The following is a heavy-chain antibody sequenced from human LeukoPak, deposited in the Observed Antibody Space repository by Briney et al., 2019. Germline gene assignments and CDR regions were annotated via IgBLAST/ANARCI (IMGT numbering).Heavy chain of an antibody. Sequence: QPGGSLRLSCAASEFTFTDYAMSWVRQAPGKGLEWVSSIGGRDLTTYYADSVKGRFSISRDNSKNTVSLQMNSLRVDDTAVYYCAKVGYDYNMFFDHWGQGALVTVSS. CDR1: EFTFTDYA. CDR2: IGGRDLTT. D-gene: IGHD5-12*01. CDR3: AKVGYDYNMFFDH. J-gene: IGHJ4*02. V-gene: IGHV3-23*01.